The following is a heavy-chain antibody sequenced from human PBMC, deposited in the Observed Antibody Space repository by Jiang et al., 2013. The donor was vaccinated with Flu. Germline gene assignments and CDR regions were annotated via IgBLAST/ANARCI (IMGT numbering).Heavy chain of an antibody. CDR1: GGSISSSSYY. J-gene: IGHJ5*02. V-gene: IGHV4-39*01. Sequence: PGLLKPSETLSLTCTVSGGSISSSSYYWGWIRQPPGKGLEWIGSIYYSGSTYYNPSLKSRVTISVDTSKNQFSLKLSSVTAADTAVYYCARHWKDYYGSGSKTGWFDPWGQGTLVTVSS. CDR2: IYYSGST. D-gene: IGHD3-10*01. CDR3: ARHWKDYYGSGSKTGWFDP.